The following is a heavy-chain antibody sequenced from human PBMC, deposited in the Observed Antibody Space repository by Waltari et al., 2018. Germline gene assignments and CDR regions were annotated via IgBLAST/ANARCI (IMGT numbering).Heavy chain of an antibody. V-gene: IGHV3-30*02. CDR2: LPYHGHNR. D-gene: IGHD3-22*01. CDR1: GFTLNTFG. Sequence: QVQLVESGGGVVQPGGSLRLYCVASGFTLNTFGIHWVRQAPGKGLELVAYLPYHGHNRYYADSVKGRFTISRDNSMTTVFLQMNSLRAEDTAIYYCAKDLAFYYDRSRLYEYYFDYWGQGTLVTVSS. J-gene: IGHJ4*02. CDR3: AKDLAFYYDRSRLYEYYFDY.